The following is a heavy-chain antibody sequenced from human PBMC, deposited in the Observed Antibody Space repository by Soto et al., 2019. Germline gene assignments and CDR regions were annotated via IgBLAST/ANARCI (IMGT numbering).Heavy chain of an antibody. CDR2: ISGSGGST. Sequence: GGSLRLSCAASGFTFSSYAMSWVRQAPGKGLEWVSAISGSGGSTYYADSVKGRFTISRDNSKNTLYLQMNSLRAEDTAVYYCSKDNVLRYFDWLFRHSKFDYWGQGTLVTVSS. CDR3: SKDNVLRYFDWLFRHSKFDY. CDR1: GFTFSSYA. V-gene: IGHV3-23*01. J-gene: IGHJ4*02. D-gene: IGHD3-9*01.